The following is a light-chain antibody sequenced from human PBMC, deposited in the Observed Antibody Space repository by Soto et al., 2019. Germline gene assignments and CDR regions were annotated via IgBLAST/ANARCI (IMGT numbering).Light chain of an antibody. Sequence: EIVLTQSPATLSLAPGERATLSCRASQSVSSYLAWYQQKPGQAPRLLIYDASNRTTGIPARFSGSGSGPEFTLTISSLEPEDFEVYYCQQRSNWPPITFGQGTRLEIK. V-gene: IGKV3-11*01. J-gene: IGKJ5*01. CDR3: QQRSNWPPIT. CDR2: DAS. CDR1: QSVSSY.